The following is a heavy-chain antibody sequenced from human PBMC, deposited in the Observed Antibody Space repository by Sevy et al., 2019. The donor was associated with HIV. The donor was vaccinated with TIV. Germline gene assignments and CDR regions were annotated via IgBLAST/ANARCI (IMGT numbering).Heavy chain of an antibody. D-gene: IGHD1-26*01. V-gene: IGHV3-9*01. CDR1: GFTFDDYA. Sequence: GGSLRLSCAASGFTFDDYAMHWVRLAPGKGLEWVSGISWNSGSIGYADSEKGRFTISRDNAKNSLYLQMNSLRAEDTALYYCAKGYSGSYYGAFDIWGQGTMVTVSS. CDR3: AKGYSGSYYGAFDI. J-gene: IGHJ3*02. CDR2: ISWNSGSI.